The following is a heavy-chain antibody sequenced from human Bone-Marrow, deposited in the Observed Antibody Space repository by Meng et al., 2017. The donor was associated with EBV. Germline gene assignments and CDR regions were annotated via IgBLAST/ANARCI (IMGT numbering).Heavy chain of an antibody. CDR2: INPGNGNT. V-gene: IGHV1-3*01. CDR3: ATEPGYSSG. J-gene: IGHJ4*02. Sequence: QVPPVQSGAEVRKPGASVKVSCKASGYTFTNYAMHWVRQAPGQRLEWMGWINPGNGNTKYSQKFQGRASITRDISASIVYMELTSLRSEDTAVYYCATEPGYSSGWGQGTLVTVSS. CDR1: GYTFTNYA. D-gene: IGHD6-19*01.